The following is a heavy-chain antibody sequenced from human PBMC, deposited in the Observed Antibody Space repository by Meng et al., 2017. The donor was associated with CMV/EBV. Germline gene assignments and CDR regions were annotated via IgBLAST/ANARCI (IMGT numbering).Heavy chain of an antibody. CDR3: ARGGIAAAGPFDY. V-gene: IGHV4-34*01. CDR1: GGSFSGYY. D-gene: IGHD6-13*01. Sequence: LQQWGAGLLKPSETLALTWAVYGGSFSGYYWSWIRQPPGKGLEWIGEINHSGSTNYNPSLKSRVTISVDTSKNQFSLKLSSVAAADTAVYYCARGGIAAAGPFDYWGQGTLVTVSS. J-gene: IGHJ4*02. CDR2: INHSGST.